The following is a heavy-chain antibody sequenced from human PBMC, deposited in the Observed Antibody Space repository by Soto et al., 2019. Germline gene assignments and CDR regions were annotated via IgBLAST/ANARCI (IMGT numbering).Heavy chain of an antibody. J-gene: IGHJ4*02. CDR3: TAGSSGFWAARFSAY. D-gene: IGHD3-22*01. CDR2: ISGSGGST. V-gene: IGHV3-23*01. CDR1: GFTFSSYA. Sequence: QPGGSLRLSCAASGFTFSSYAMSWVRQAPGKGLEWVSAISGSGGSTYYADSVKGRFTISRDNSKNTLYLQMNSLRAEDTAVYYCTAGSSGFWAARFSAYWGLGTLVTVSS.